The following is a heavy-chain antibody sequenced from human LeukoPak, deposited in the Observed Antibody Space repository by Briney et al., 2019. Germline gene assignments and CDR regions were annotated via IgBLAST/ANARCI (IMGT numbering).Heavy chain of an antibody. D-gene: IGHD6-13*01. V-gene: IGHV3-9*01. CDR2: ISWNSGSI. J-gene: IGHJ4*02. Sequence: GRSLRLSCAASGFTFDDYAMHWVRQAPGKGLEWVSGISWNSGSIGYADSVKGRFTISRDDAKNSLYLQMNSLRAEDTALYYCAKDNSREVAGASDYWGQGTLVTVSS. CDR1: GFTFDDYA. CDR3: AKDNSREVAGASDY.